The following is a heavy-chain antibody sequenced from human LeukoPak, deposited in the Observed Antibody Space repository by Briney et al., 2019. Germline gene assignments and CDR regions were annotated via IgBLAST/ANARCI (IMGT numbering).Heavy chain of an antibody. D-gene: IGHD3-10*01. J-gene: IGHJ3*02. CDR1: GFIFTDYW. CDR3: ARDRPSYYDSGRGSFDI. CDR2: IKEDGSEK. V-gene: IGHV3-7*01. Sequence: GGSLRLSCAASGFIFTDYWMYWVRQAPGRGLAWVANIKEDGSEKNYVDSVKGRFTISRDNAKNSLYLQMNSLRAEDTAIYYCARDRPSYYDSGRGSFDIWGQGTMVTVSS.